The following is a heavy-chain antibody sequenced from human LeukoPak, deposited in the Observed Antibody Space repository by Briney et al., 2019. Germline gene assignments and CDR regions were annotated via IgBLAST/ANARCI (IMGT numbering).Heavy chain of an antibody. CDR1: GASISSSSYY. V-gene: IGHV4-39*01. CDR2: IYYNGDT. D-gene: IGHD5-18*01. J-gene: IGHJ4*02. Sequence: PSETLSLTCTVSGASISSSSYYWGWIRQPPGKGLEWIGSIYYNGDTYYNSSLMSRLTISVDTSKNQFTLKLSSMTAADTALYYCARLRGYTSGNPGYWGQGSLVTVSS. CDR3: ARLRGYTSGNPGY.